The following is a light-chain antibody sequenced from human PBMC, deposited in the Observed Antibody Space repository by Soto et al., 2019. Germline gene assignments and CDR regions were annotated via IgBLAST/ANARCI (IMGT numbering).Light chain of an antibody. V-gene: IGKV1-39*01. CDR1: QTINNY. J-gene: IGKJ4*01. Sequence: DIQMTQSPSSLSASLGDRVTITCRASQTINNYLHWYQQRPGEAPKLLIYSASNLQTGVPPRFSGSGSGTHFTLTISSLQPEDFATYYCQQRIDWPLTFGGGTKVDIK. CDR2: SAS. CDR3: QQRIDWPLT.